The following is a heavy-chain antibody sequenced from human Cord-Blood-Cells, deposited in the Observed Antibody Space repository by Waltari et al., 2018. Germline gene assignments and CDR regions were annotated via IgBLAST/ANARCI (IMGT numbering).Heavy chain of an antibody. CDR1: GGTFSSYA. Sequence: QVQLVQSGAAVKKPGSSVKVSCKASGGTFSSYAISWVRQAPGQGLEWMGRIIPILGIANYAQKFQGRVTITADKSTSTAYMELSSLRSEDTAVYYCARECSSYYFDYWGQGTLVTVSS. CDR2: IIPILGIA. D-gene: IGHD6-6*01. V-gene: IGHV1-69*09. CDR3: ARECSSYYFDY. J-gene: IGHJ4*02.